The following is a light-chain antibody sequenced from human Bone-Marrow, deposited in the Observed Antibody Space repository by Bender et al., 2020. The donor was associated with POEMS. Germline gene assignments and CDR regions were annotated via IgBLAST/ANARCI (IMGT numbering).Light chain of an antibody. J-gene: IGLJ2*01. V-gene: IGLV2-8*01. CDR2: DVS. CDR1: SSDVGTYNY. CDR3: SSFAGGTSHVL. Sequence: QSALTQPPSASGSPGQSVNISCTGTSSDVGTYNYVSWYQQHPGKAPKLMISDVSNRPSGVSDRFSGSKSGNTASLTISGLQAEDEADYYCSSFAGGTSHVLFGGGTKLTVL.